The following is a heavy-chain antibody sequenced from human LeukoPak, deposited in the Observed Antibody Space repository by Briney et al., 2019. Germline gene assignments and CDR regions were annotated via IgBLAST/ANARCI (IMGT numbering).Heavy chain of an antibody. CDR1: GFTFSSYA. Sequence: GRSLRLSCAASGFTFSSYAMHWVRQAPGKGLEWVAVISYDGSNKYYADSVKGRFTISRDNSKNTLYLQMNSLRAEDTAVYYCARHGNEYDYSGYYYSNWGQGALVTVSS. CDR3: ARHGNEYDYSGYYYSN. V-gene: IGHV3-30-3*01. J-gene: IGHJ4*02. D-gene: IGHD3-22*01. CDR2: ISYDGSNK.